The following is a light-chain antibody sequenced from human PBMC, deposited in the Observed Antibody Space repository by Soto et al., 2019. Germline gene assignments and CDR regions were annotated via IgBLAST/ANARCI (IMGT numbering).Light chain of an antibody. CDR2: EVS. V-gene: IGLV2-8*02. CDR3: SSYAGSNNYV. CDR1: SSDVGGYNS. Sequence: QSALTQPPSASRSPGQSVTISCTGTSSDVGGYNSVSWYQHHPGKAPRLMIYEVSKRPSGVPDRFSGSKSANTASLTVSGLQADDEADYYCSSYAGSNNYVFGTGTKLTVL. J-gene: IGLJ1*01.